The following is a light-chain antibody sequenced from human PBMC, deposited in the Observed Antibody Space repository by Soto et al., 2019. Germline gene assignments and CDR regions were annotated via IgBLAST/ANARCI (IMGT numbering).Light chain of an antibody. Sequence: QSVLTQSPSASASLGASVKLTSTLSSGHSSYAIAWHQQQPEKGPRYLMKVKSDGSHSKGDGIPDRFSGSSTGSERYLTISSLQSEDEGDYYCQTWGTGLWVFGGGTQLTVL. V-gene: IGLV4-69*01. CDR1: SGHSSYA. CDR3: QTWGTGLWV. J-gene: IGLJ3*02. CDR2: VKSDGSH.